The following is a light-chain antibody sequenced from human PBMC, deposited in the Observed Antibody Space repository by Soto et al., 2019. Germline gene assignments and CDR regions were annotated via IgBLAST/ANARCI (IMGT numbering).Light chain of an antibody. CDR1: QSIGNS. Sequence: TVLTQSPATLSLSPGERATLSCKASQSIGNSLGWFQQKPGQAPRLLIDDAFNRATGIPARFTGSGSGSDFPLTISSLEPEDFGVYYCRHRYNWPLTFGGGTKVEIK. V-gene: IGKV3-11*01. J-gene: IGKJ4*01. CDR3: RHRYNWPLT. CDR2: DAF.